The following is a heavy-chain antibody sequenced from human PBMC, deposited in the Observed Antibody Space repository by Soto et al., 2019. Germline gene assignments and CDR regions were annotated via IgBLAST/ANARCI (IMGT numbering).Heavy chain of an antibody. Sequence: PGESLKISCKGSGYSFTSYWIGWVRQMPGKGLEWMGIIYPGDSDTRYSPSFQGQVTISADKSISTAYLQWSSLKASDTAMYYCARPHPYSSSWLDAFDIWGQGTMVTVSS. CDR3: ARPHPYSSSWLDAFDI. J-gene: IGHJ3*02. CDR2: IYPGDSDT. V-gene: IGHV5-51*01. D-gene: IGHD6-13*01. CDR1: GYSFTSYW.